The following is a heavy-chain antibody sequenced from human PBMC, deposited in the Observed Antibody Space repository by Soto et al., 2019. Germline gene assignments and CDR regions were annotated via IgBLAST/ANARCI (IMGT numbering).Heavy chain of an antibody. D-gene: IGHD3-9*01. Sequence: SETLSLTCAVSGGSISSGGYSWSWIRQPPGKGLEWIGYIYHSGSTYYNPSLKSRVTISVDRSKNQFSLRLSSVTAADTAVYYCARVIMGDDILTGYYAWFDPWGQGTLVTVSS. CDR1: GGSISSGGYS. J-gene: IGHJ5*02. CDR3: ARVIMGDDILTGYYAWFDP. CDR2: IYHSGST. V-gene: IGHV4-30-2*01.